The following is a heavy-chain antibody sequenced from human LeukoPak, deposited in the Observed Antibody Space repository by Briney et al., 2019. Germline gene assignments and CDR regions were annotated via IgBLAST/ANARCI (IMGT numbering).Heavy chain of an antibody. CDR1: GFTFSNYG. D-gene: IGHD2-21*02. CDR2: IWYGGNNK. Sequence: PGGSLRLSCAVSGFTFSNYGMHWVRQAPGKGLEWVAIIWYGGNNKYYADSLEGRFTISRDNSKNMLYLQMNSLKVEDTAVYYCASGLVTGVYDFWGQGTLVTVSS. V-gene: IGHV3-33*01. J-gene: IGHJ4*02. CDR3: ASGLVTGVYDF.